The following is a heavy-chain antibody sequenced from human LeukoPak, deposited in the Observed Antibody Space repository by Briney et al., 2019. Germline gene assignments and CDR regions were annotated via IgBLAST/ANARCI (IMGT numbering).Heavy chain of an antibody. CDR3: AKVRLKVTMVRGAFDY. V-gene: IGHV3-23*01. J-gene: IGHJ4*02. CDR2: ISGSGGST. D-gene: IGHD3-10*01. CDR1: GFTFSTYW. Sequence: PGGSLRLSCAASGFTFSTYWMHWVRQAPGKGLEWVSAISGSGGSTYYADSVKGRFTISRDNSKNTLYLQMNSLRAEDTAVYYCAKVRLKVTMVRGAFDYWGQGTLVTVSS.